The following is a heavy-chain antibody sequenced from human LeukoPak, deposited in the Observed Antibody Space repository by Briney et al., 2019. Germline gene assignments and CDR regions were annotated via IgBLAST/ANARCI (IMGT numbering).Heavy chain of an antibody. D-gene: IGHD2-15*01. CDR1: GFTFDDYG. CDR2: INWNGGST. J-gene: IGHJ3*02. Sequence: GGSLRLSCAASGFTFDDYGMSWVRQAPGKGLEWVSGINWNGGSTGYADSVKGRFTISSDNAKTSLYLQMNSLRAEDTALYYCARTGGDMDPTDAFDIWGQGTMVTVSS. V-gene: IGHV3-20*04. CDR3: ARTGGDMDPTDAFDI.